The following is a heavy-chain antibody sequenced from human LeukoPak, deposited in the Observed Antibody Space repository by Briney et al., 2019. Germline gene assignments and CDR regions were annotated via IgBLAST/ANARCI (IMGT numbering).Heavy chain of an antibody. CDR3: ARSLWFGESYY. V-gene: IGHV3-7*04. D-gene: IGHD3-10*01. Sequence: PGGSLRLSCAASGFTFSSYAMSWVRQAPGKGLEWVANIKQDGSEKYYVDSVKGRFTISRDNAKNSLYLQMNSLRAEDTAVYYCARSLWFGESYYWGQGTLVTVSS. CDR2: IKQDGSEK. CDR1: GFTFSSYA. J-gene: IGHJ4*02.